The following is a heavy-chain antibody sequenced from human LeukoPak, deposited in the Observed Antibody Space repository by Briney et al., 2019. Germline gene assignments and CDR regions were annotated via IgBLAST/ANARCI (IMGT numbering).Heavy chain of an antibody. CDR2: IYTSGST. J-gene: IGHJ4*02. V-gene: IGHV4-61*02. Sequence: SQTLSLTCTVSGGSISSGSYYWSWIRQPAGKGLEWIGRIYTSGSTNYNPSLKSRVTISVDTSKNQFSLKLSSVTAADTAVYYCAREPLCCSSTSCEKGYWGQGTLVTVSS. CDR3: AREPLCCSSTSCEKGY. CDR1: GGSISSGSYY. D-gene: IGHD2-2*01.